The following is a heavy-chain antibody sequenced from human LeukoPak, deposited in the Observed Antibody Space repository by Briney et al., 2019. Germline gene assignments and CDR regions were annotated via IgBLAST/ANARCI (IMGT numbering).Heavy chain of an antibody. J-gene: IGHJ5*02. CDR3: ARECSTGLDP. D-gene: IGHD1-14*01. V-gene: IGHV3-74*03. Sequence: GGSLSLSCAASGFTFSRYWMHWVRQGPGKGLVWVSRINSDGSSTTYADSVKGRFTISRDNAMNTLYMQMNSLRAEDTAVFYCARECSTGLDPWGQGTLVTVSS. CDR2: INSDGSST. CDR1: GFTFSRYW.